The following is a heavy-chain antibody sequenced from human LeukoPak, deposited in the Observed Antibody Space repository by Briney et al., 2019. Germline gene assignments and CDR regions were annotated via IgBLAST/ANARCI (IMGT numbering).Heavy chain of an antibody. Sequence: PGRSLRLSCAASGFTFSSYGMNWVRQAPGKGLEWVAVIWYDGSNKYYADSVKGRFTISRDNSKNTLYLQMNSLRAEDTAVYYCARVEQWLDHFDYWGQGTLVTVSS. CDR2: IWYDGSNK. CDR1: GFTFSSYG. CDR3: ARVEQWLDHFDY. D-gene: IGHD6-19*01. J-gene: IGHJ4*02. V-gene: IGHV3-33*01.